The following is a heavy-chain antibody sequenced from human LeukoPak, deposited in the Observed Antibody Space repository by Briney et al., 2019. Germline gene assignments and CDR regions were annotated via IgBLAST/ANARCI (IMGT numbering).Heavy chain of an antibody. CDR3: ASDYYDSSGYSHGALDY. J-gene: IGHJ4*02. Sequence: GGSLRLSCAASGFTFSSYAMHWVRQAPGKGLEWVAVISYDGSNKYYADSVKGRFTISRDNSKNTLYLQMNSLRAEDTAVYYCASDYYDSSGYSHGALDYWGQGTLVTVSS. CDR2: ISYDGSNK. CDR1: GFTFSSYA. D-gene: IGHD3-22*01. V-gene: IGHV3-30-3*01.